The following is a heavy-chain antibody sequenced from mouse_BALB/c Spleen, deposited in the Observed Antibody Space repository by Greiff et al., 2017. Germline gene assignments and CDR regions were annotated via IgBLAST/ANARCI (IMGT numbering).Heavy chain of an antibody. J-gene: IGHJ2*01. V-gene: IGHV3-2*02. CDR3: AKGDDGYYFDY. D-gene: IGHD2-3*01. CDR1: GYSITSDYA. CDR2: ISYSGST. Sequence: EVQLQESGPGLVKPSQSLSLTCTVTGYSITSDYAWNWIRQFPGNKLEWMGYISYSGSTSYNPSLKSRIFITRDTSKNQFFLQLNSVTTEDTATYYCAKGDDGYYFDYWGQGTTLTVSS.